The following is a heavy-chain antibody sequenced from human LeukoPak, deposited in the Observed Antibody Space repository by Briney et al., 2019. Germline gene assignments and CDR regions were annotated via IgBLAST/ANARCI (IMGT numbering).Heavy chain of an antibody. D-gene: IGHD3-9*01. CDR2: IYHSGST. J-gene: IGHJ4*02. V-gene: IGHV4-4*02. CDR1: GGSISSSNW. CDR3: ARGSADILTGYYDPFDY. Sequence: SGTLSLTCAVSGGSISSSNWWSWVRQPPGKGLEWIGEIYHSGSTNYNPSLKSRVTISVDKSKNQFSLKLSSVTAADTAVYYCARGSADILTGYYDPFDYWGQGTLVTVSS.